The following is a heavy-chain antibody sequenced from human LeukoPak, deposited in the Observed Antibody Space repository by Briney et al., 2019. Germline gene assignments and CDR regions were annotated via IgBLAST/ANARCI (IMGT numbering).Heavy chain of an antibody. J-gene: IGHJ4*02. CDR1: GFAFSSYA. D-gene: IGHD5-12*01. CDR2: ISGSGGST. V-gene: IGHV3-23*01. CDR3: ANLGVGGYSGYDYGDY. Sequence: AGGSLRLSCAASGFAFSSYAMSWVRQAPGKGLEWVSAISGSGGSTYYADSVKGRFTISRDNSKNTLYLQMNSLRAEDTAVYYCANLGVGGYSGYDYGDYWGQGTLVTVSS.